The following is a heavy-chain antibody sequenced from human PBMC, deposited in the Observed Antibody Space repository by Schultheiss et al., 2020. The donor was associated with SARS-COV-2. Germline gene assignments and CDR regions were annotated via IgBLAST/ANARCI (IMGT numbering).Heavy chain of an antibody. V-gene: IGHV4-61*01. CDR2: INHSGST. Sequence: SETLSLTCTVSGGSISSGSYYWSWIRQPPGKGLEWIGEINHSGSTNYNPSLKSRVTISVDTSKNQFSLKLSSVTAADTAVYYCAREPRSQYHFDHWGQGTLVTVSS. CDR1: GGSISSGSYY. J-gene: IGHJ4*02. CDR3: AREPRSQYHFDH. D-gene: IGHD1-14*01.